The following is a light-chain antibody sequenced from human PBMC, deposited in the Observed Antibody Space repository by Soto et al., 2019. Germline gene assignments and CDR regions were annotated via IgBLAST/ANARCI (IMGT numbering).Light chain of an antibody. CDR2: GAS. CDR1: QRVSSN. Sequence: EILMTQSPATLSVSPGERATLSCRASQRVSSNVAWYQQKPGQAPRLLIYGASTRATGIPARFSGSVSGTEFTLTITSLQSEDFAVYYCQQYDTWPPRITFGQGTRLEMK. V-gene: IGKV3-15*01. CDR3: QQYDTWPPRIT. J-gene: IGKJ5*01.